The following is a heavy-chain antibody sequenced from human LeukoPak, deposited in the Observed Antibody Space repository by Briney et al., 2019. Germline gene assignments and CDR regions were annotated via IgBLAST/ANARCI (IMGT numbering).Heavy chain of an antibody. Sequence: PGGSLRLSCEASGFTFSPYGMTWVRQAPGKGLEWVSTISYDSRSIGYADSVKGRFTISRDNAKSSTFLQMNSLRAEDTAVYYCARDPSIADHFDYWGQGTLVTVSS. CDR3: ARDPSIADHFDY. J-gene: IGHJ4*02. CDR2: ISYDSRSI. V-gene: IGHV3-21*04. CDR1: GFTFSPYG. D-gene: IGHD2/OR15-2a*01.